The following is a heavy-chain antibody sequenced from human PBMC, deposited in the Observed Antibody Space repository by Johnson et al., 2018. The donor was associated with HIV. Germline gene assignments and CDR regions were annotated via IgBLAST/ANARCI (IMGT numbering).Heavy chain of an antibody. J-gene: IGHJ3*02. CDR2: IGTAGDT. CDR3: ARAPRFGRVRGSAFDI. D-gene: IGHD3-10*01. Sequence: VQLVESGGGLVQPGGSLRLSCAASGFTFSSYDMHWVRQATGKGLEWVSAIGTAGDTYYPGSVKGRFTISRENAKNSLYLQMNSLSAGDTAVYYCARAPRFGRVRGSAFDIWGQGTMVTVSS. V-gene: IGHV3-13*01. CDR1: GFTFSSYD.